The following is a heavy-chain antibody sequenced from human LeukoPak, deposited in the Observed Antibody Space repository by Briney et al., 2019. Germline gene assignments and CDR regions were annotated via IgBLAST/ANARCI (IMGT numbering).Heavy chain of an antibody. CDR1: GGSFSGYY. CDR3: ARVNGDRSIDY. D-gene: IGHD2-21*02. V-gene: IGHV4-34*01. J-gene: IGHJ4*02. Sequence: SETLSLTCAVYGGSFSGYYWSWIRQPPGKGLEWIGEINHSGSTNYNPSLKSRVTISVDTSKNQFSLKLSSVTAADTAVYYCARVNGDRSIDYWGQGTLVTVSS. CDR2: INHSGST.